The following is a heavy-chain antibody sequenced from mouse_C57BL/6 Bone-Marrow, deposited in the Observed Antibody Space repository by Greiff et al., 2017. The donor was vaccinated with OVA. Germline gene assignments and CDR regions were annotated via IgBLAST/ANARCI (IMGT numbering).Heavy chain of an antibody. CDR3: ARRGGLDYLYYFDY. J-gene: IGHJ2*01. V-gene: IGHV1-66*01. Sequence: VQLQQSGPELVKPGASVKISCKASGYSFTSYYIHWVKQRPGQGLEWIGWIYPGSGNTKYNEEFKGKATLTADTSSSTAYMQLSSLTSEDSAVYYCARRGGLDYLYYFDYWGQGTTLTVSS. D-gene: IGHD2-13*01. CDR2: IYPGSGNT. CDR1: GYSFTSYY.